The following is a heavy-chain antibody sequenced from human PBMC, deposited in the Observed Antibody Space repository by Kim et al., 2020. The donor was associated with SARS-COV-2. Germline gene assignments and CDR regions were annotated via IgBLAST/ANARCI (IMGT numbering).Heavy chain of an antibody. J-gene: IGHJ2*01. D-gene: IGHD3-3*01. V-gene: IGHV3-30*04. CDR1: GFIFSSYA. CDR2: ISKDGSNK. Sequence: GGSLRLSCAASGFIFSSYAMHWVRQAPGKGLEWVAVISKDGSNKYYTDSVQGRFTISRDNSKNSLYLQMHSLSAEDTAVYHCARVGYDALSGYYTSPFDLWGRGTLVTVSS. CDR3: ARVGYDALSGYYTSPFDL.